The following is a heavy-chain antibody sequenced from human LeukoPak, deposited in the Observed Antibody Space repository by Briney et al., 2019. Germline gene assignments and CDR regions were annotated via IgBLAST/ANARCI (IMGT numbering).Heavy chain of an antibody. Sequence: QPGGSLRLSCAASGFTFSSYGMHWVRQAPGKGLEWVAVISYDGSNKYYADSVKGRFTISRNNSKNTLYLQMNSLRAEDTAVYYCAKDFWSGYSNWFDPWGQGTLVTVSS. CDR3: AKDFWSGYSNWFDP. D-gene: IGHD3-3*01. CDR1: GFTFSSYG. V-gene: IGHV3-30*18. J-gene: IGHJ5*02. CDR2: ISYDGSNK.